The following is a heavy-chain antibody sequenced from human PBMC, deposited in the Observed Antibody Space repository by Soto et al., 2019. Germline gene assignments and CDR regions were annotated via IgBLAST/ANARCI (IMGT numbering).Heavy chain of an antibody. CDR1: GFTFSSYP. Sequence: GGSLRLSCAASGFTFSSYPMHWVRQAPGKGLERVSSTSGDGRIMYYLDSVKGRFTISRDNSKNTLYLQMGSLRTEDMAVYYCARGRAAYYFDYWGQGALVTVSS. CDR2: TSGDGRIM. J-gene: IGHJ4*02. CDR3: ARGRAAYYFDY. D-gene: IGHD6-25*01. V-gene: IGHV3-64*02.